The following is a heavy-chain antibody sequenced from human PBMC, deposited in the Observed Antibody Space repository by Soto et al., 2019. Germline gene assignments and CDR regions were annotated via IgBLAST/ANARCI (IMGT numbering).Heavy chain of an antibody. D-gene: IGHD2-21*01. CDR2: IYYRGTT. CDR1: GASLTRGVYY. J-gene: IGHJ4*02. CDR3: ARANCVRCPFDL. Sequence: QVQLQESGPRLAKPSESLSLTCSVSGASLTRGVYYWSWLRQPPGRQLEWIGSIYYRGTTNYTPFPPGRVTISEDTPSNRLFVTVKSVTAADTAVYFCARANCVRCPFDLWGQGTLVTVPS. V-gene: IGHV4-61*03.